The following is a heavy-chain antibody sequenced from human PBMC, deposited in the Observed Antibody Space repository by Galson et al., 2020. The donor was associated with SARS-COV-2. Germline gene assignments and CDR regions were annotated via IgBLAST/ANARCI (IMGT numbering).Heavy chain of an antibody. CDR2: ISYSGRT. Sequence: ASETLSLTCTVSGGSINSDYWSWLRQPPGKGLEWIAYISYSGRTNYNPSLKSGVTISLDTSKNQFSLNLSSVTAADTAVYYCARGAGWYNYWGQGTLVTVFS. CDR3: ARGAGWYNY. J-gene: IGHJ4*02. CDR1: GGSINSDY. V-gene: IGHV4-59*01. D-gene: IGHD6-19*01.